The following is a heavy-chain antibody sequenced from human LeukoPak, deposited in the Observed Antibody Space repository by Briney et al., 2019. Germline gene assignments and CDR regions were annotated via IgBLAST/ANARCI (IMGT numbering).Heavy chain of an antibody. CDR1: GYSFTSYW. CDR3: ARRSGCYYDSSGYYPDAFDI. V-gene: IGHV5-51*01. D-gene: IGHD3-22*01. CDR2: IYPGDSDT. J-gene: IGHJ3*02. Sequence: GESLKISCKGSGYSFTSYWIGWVRQMPGKGLEWMGIIYPGDSDTRYSPSFQGQVTISADKSISTAYLQWSSLKASDTAMYYCARRSGCYYDSSGYYPDAFDIWGQGTMVTVSS.